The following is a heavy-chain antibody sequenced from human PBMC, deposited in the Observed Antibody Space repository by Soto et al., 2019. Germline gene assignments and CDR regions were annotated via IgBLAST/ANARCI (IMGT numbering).Heavy chain of an antibody. CDR3: DRGPSGDQVDS. V-gene: IGHV4-30-4*01. D-gene: IGHD7-27*01. J-gene: IGHJ4*02. CDR1: GGSISTVDYW. CDR2: IYDGGRT. Sequence: QVQLQESGPGLVKPSQTLSLTCTVSGGSISTVDYWWSWIRQSPDMGLEWIGHIYDGGRTYNNPSLESRVTMSGDTSNGQLSQTLRSVSAADTAVYYCDRGPSGDQVDSWGQGTLVTVSS.